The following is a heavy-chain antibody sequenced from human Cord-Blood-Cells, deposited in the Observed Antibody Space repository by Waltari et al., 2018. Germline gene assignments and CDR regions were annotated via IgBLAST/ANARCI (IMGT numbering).Heavy chain of an antibody. J-gene: IGHJ4*02. CDR3: ASDYYGSGSYDY. CDR2: INHSGST. CDR1: GGSFSGYY. Sequence: QVQLQQWGAGLLKPSETLSLTCAVYGGSFSGYYWSWIRQPPGKGLEWIGEINHSGSTNYNPSLKSRVTISVDTSKNQFSLKLSSVTAADTAVYYWASDYYGSGSYDYWGQGTLVTVSS. D-gene: IGHD3-10*01. V-gene: IGHV4-34*01.